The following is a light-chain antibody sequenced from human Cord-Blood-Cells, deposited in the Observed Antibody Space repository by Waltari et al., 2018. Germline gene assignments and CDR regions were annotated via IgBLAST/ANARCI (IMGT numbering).Light chain of an antibody. CDR2: AAS. CDR3: QQSYSTSVT. V-gene: IGKV1-39*01. Sequence: DIQMTQSPSSLSASVGDRVTITCRASQSISSYLNWYQQKPGKVPKLLIYAASSLQSGVPSRFSGSGSGTDFTLTISSLQPEDFATYYCQQSYSTSVTFGQGTKVEIK. J-gene: IGKJ1*01. CDR1: QSISSY.